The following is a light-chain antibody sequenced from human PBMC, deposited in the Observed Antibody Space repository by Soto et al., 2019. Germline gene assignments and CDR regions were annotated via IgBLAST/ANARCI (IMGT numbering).Light chain of an antibody. CDR3: CSYAAHVI. Sequence: QSALTQPRSVSGSPGQSVTISCTGTSSDVGTYDYVSWYQQHPGKAPKLMIYDVSKRPSGVPDRFSGSKSGNTASLTISGLQAEDEADYYCCSYAAHVIFAGGTKLTVL. CDR2: DVS. J-gene: IGLJ2*01. V-gene: IGLV2-11*01. CDR1: SSDVGTYDY.